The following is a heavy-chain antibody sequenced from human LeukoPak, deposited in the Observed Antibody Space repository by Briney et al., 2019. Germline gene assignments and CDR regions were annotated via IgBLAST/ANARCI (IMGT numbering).Heavy chain of an antibody. CDR2: IRSKANNYAT. CDR3: TGTYSDNYYSYYMDG. V-gene: IGHV3-73*01. D-gene: IGHD4-11*01. J-gene: IGHJ6*03. CDR1: GFTFSGSA. Sequence: GGSLTLSCAASGFTFSGSAVHWVRQASGKGLEWVGRIRSKANNYATAYAASLKGSFTISRDGSKNTAYLQMDSLRTEDSAVYCCTGTYSDNYYSYYMDGWGKGSTVTICS.